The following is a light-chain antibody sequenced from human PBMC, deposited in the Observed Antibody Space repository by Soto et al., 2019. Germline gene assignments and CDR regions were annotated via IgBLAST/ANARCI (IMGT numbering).Light chain of an antibody. CDR2: AAS. Sequence: DIQMTQSPSSLSASVGDRVTITCRASQSISSYLNWYQHKPGKAPRLLIYAASSLQSGVPSRFSGSGSGTDFTLTISSLQPEDSAAYCCQQSYSTPVDFGQGTKLEIK. V-gene: IGKV1-39*01. CDR3: QQSYSTPVD. CDR1: QSISSY. J-gene: IGKJ2*01.